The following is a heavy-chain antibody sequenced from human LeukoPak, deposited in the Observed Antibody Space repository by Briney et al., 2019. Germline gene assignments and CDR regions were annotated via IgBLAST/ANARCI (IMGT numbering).Heavy chain of an antibody. V-gene: IGHV3-74*01. D-gene: IGHD3-22*01. CDR1: GFTFSNYW. CDR3: ARGQLYYDSSGFDY. J-gene: IGHJ4*02. Sequence: GGSLRLSCAASGFTFSNYWMHWVRQAPGKGLVWVSRINSDGINTSYADSVKGRFTISRDNAKNTLNLQMNSLRAEDTAVYYCARGQLYYDSSGFDYWGQGTLVTVSS. CDR2: INSDGINT.